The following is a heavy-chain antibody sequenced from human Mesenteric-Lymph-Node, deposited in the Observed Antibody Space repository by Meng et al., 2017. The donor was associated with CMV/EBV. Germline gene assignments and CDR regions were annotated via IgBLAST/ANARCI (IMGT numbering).Heavy chain of an antibody. Sequence: GESLKISCAASGFTFSGSAMHWVRQASGKGLEWVGRIRSKANSYATAYAASVKGRFTISRDDSKNTAYLQMNSLRAEDTAVYYCATHYYDSSGYVHWGQGTLVTVSS. CDR3: ATHYYDSSGYVH. J-gene: IGHJ4*02. V-gene: IGHV3-73*01. D-gene: IGHD3-22*01. CDR1: GFTFSGSA. CDR2: IRSKANSYAT.